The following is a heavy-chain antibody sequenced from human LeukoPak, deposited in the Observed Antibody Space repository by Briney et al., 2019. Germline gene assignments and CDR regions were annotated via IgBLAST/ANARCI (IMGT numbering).Heavy chain of an antibody. D-gene: IGHD2-15*01. CDR3: ARRPCGGSCYFYYYYGMDV. CDR1: GFTFSRYE. V-gene: IGHV3-48*03. CDR2: ISSIGSTI. Sequence: GGSLRLSCAASGFTFSRYEMNWVRQAPGKGLEWVSYISSIGSTIYYADSVKGRFTISRDNAKNSLYLQMNSLRAEDTAVYYCARRPCGGSCYFYYYYGMDVWGQGTTVTVSS. J-gene: IGHJ6*02.